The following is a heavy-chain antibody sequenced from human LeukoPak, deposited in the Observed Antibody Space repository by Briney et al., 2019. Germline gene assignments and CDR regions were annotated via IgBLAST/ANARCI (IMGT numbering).Heavy chain of an antibody. D-gene: IGHD6-6*01. Sequence: SETLSLTCAVYGGSFSGYYWSWIRQPPGKGLEWIGEINHSGSTNYNPSLKSRVTISVDTSKNQFSLKLSSVTAADTAVYYCARGRGAAPQNDNWFDPWGQGTLVTVSS. CDR2: INHSGST. J-gene: IGHJ5*02. CDR3: ARGRGAAPQNDNWFDP. CDR1: GGSFSGYY. V-gene: IGHV4-34*01.